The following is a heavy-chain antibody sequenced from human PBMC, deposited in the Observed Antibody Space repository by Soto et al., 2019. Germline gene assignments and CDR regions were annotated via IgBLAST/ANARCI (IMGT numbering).Heavy chain of an antibody. Sequence: QVQLQQWGAGLVKPSETLSLSCAVYGQSFSGHSWAWIRQSPGKGLEWIGEINESGSTYYNPSLKSRVTIYADTSKNQFSPKLSSVSAADTAVYFCARGSGIVALPGELEDVNYDYWGQGTLVNVSS. D-gene: IGHD1-1*01. CDR3: ARGSGIVALPGELEDVNYDY. CDR2: INESGST. J-gene: IGHJ4*02. CDR1: GQSFSGHS. V-gene: IGHV4-34*01.